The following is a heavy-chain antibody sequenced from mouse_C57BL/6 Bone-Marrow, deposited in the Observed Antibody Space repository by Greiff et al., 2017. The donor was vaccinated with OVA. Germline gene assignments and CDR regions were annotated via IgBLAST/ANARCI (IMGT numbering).Heavy chain of an antibody. V-gene: IGHV1-54*01. CDR3: ARSQLRLLFDY. CDR2: INPGSGGT. Sequence: VQLQQSGAELVRPGTSVKVSCKASGYAFTNYLIEWVKQRPGQGLEWIGVINPGSGGTNYNEKFKGKATLTADKSSSTAYMQLSSLTSEDSAVYFCARSQLRLLFDYWGQGTTLTVSS. D-gene: IGHD3-2*02. J-gene: IGHJ2*01. CDR1: GYAFTNYL.